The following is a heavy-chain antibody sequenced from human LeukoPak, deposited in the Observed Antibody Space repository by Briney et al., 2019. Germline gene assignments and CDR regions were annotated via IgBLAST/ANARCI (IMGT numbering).Heavy chain of an antibody. V-gene: IGHV3-23*01. D-gene: IGHD5/OR15-5a*01. CDR3: AKEAGGGVYALYFDF. CDR1: GFTFSTYA. J-gene: IGHJ4*02. Sequence: PGGSLRLSCAASGFTFSTYAMSWVRLAPGKGLEWVSAISASGGSTYFAASVKGRFTISRDNSKNTLYLQMNSLRAEDTAVYYCAKEAGGGVYALYFDFWGQGTLVTVSS. CDR2: ISASGGST.